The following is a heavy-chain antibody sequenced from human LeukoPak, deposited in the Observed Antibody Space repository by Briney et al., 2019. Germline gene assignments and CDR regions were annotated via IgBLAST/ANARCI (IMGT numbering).Heavy chain of an antibody. Sequence: SETLSLTCAVYGGSFSGYYWSWIRQPPGKGLEWIGEINHSGSTNYNPSLKSRVTISVDTSKNQFSLKLSSVTAADTAVYYCAPRGIAAAGTNNWFDPWGQGTLVTVSS. D-gene: IGHD6-13*01. CDR2: INHSGST. CDR3: APRGIAAAGTNNWFDP. CDR1: GGSFSGYY. J-gene: IGHJ5*02. V-gene: IGHV4-34*01.